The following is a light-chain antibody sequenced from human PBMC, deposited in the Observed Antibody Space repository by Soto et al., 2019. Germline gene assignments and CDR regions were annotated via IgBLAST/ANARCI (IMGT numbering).Light chain of an antibody. CDR3: HHYNNWPRT. J-gene: IGKJ1*01. CDR1: QSVSSN. CDR2: GAS. Sequence: MVMTHSPATLSVSPGESATLSCRASQSVSSNLAWYQQKPGQAPRFLIYGASTRATGIPARFSGSGSGTEFTLTISSLQSEDFAVYYCHHYNNWPRTFGQGTKVDIK. V-gene: IGKV3-15*01.